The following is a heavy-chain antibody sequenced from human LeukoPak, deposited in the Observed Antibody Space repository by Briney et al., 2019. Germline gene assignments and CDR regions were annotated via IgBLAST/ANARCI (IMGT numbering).Heavy chain of an antibody. Sequence: ASVKVSCKVSGYTLTELSMHWVRQAPGKGLEWMGGFDPEDGETIYAQKFQGRVTMTEDTSTDTAYMELSSLRSEDTAVYYCATSYSSGWYWAFDIWGQGTMVTVSS. J-gene: IGHJ3*02. CDR1: GYTLTELS. CDR3: ATSYSSGWYWAFDI. D-gene: IGHD6-19*01. V-gene: IGHV1-24*01. CDR2: FDPEDGET.